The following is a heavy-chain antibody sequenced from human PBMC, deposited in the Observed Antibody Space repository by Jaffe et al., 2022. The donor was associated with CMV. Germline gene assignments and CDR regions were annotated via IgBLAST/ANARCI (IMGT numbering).Heavy chain of an antibody. D-gene: IGHD5-18*01. CDR2: ISSSSSYI. J-gene: IGHJ4*02. V-gene: IGHV3-21*01. CDR3: ARSAAYTAPAEHYFDY. Sequence: EVQLVESGGGLVKPGGSLRLSCAASGFTFSSYSMNWVRQAPGKGLEWVSSISSSSSYIYYADSVKGRFTISRDNAKNSLYLQMNSLRAEDTAVYYCARSAAYTAPAEHYFDYWGQGTLVTVSS. CDR1: GFTFSSYS.